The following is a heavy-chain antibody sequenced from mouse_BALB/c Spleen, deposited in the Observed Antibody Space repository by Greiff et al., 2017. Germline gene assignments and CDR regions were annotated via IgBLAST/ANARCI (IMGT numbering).Heavy chain of an antibody. D-gene: IGHD2-3*01. CDR1: GYSFTDYN. J-gene: IGHJ1*01. V-gene: IGHV1S135*01. Sequence: VQLQQSGPELVKPGASVKVSCKASGYSFTDYNMYWVKQSHGKSLEWIGYIDPYNGGTSYNQKFTGKATLTVDKSSSTAFMHLYSLTSEDSAVYYGASEGYYPVGYIDVWGAGTTVTVSS. CDR2: IDPYNGGT. CDR3: ASEGYYPVGYIDV.